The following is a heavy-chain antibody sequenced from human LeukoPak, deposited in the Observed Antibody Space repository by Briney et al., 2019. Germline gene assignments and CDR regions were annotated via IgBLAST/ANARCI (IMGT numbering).Heavy chain of an antibody. CDR1: GFTFSSYS. CDR2: ISSSSSYI. Sequence: GGSLRLSCAASGFTFSSYSMNWVRQAPGKGLEWVSSISSSSSYIYYADSVKGRFTISRDNAKNSLYLQMNSLRAEDTAVYYCARDLSWGTRLWFGDAFDIWGQGTMVTVSS. CDR3: ARDLSWGTRLWFGDAFDI. V-gene: IGHV3-21*01. J-gene: IGHJ3*02. D-gene: IGHD3-10*01.